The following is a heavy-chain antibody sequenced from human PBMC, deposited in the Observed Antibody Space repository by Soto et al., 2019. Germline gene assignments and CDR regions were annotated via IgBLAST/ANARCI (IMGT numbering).Heavy chain of an antibody. D-gene: IGHD6-25*01. Sequence: QVQLVQSEGELRQPGASVTVSCRASGYTFTSYGIIWVRQPPGQGLEWIGYISPNSGATKYAQNLQGRLTSTTDTSTSTAYVELMRLSSDDTVIYDCGRDMRPRSVPQTLVYYWCMGALVAVSS. CDR2: ISPNSGAT. J-gene: IGHJ4*02. V-gene: IGHV1-18*01. CDR3: GRDMRPRSVPQTLVYY. CDR1: GYTFTSYG.